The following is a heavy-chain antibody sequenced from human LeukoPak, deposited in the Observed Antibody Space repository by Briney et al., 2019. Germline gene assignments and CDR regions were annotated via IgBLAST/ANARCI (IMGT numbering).Heavy chain of an antibody. CDR2: ISSSSYI. Sequence: GGSLRLSCAASGFTFSSYSMNWVRQAPGKGLEWVSSISSSSYIYYADSVKGRFTISRDNAKNSLYLQMNSLRAEDTAVYYCARVGRSGSGWFDPWGQGTLVTVSS. CDR1: GFTFSSYS. J-gene: IGHJ5*02. V-gene: IGHV3-21*01. CDR3: ARVGRSGSGWFDP. D-gene: IGHD3-10*01.